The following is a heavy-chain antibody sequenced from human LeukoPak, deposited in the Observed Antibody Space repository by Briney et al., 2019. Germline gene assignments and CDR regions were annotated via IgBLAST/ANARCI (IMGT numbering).Heavy chain of an antibody. V-gene: IGHV3-23*01. CDR1: GFTFSSYP. D-gene: IGHD3-10*01. CDR3: ASSRVYGSHDY. CDR2: ISGDGKST. J-gene: IGHJ4*02. Sequence: GGSLRLSCTASGFTFSSYPMYWVRQAPGKGLEWVSAISGDGKSTYYAESTKGRFTLSRDNSKDTLYLQMNSLRAEDTAVYYCASSRVYGSHDYWGQGTLVTVSS.